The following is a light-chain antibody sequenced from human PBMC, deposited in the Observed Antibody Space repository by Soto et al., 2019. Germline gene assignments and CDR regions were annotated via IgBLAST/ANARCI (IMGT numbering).Light chain of an antibody. V-gene: IGKV1-27*01. CDR2: AAS. J-gene: IGKJ3*01. Sequence: DIQMTQSPTSLSASVGDRVTISCRASQDISNYLAWYQQVPGKVPRLLIYAASTLQSWVPSRFSGSGSGTDFTLTISSLQPEDVATYYCQKYNRVPPTFGPGTKV. CDR3: QKYNRVPPT. CDR1: QDISNY.